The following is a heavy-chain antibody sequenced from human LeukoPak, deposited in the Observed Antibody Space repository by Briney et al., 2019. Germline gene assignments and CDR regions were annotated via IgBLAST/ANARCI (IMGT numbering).Heavy chain of an antibody. Sequence: PGGSLRHSCAASGFTVSSNYMSWVRQAPGKGLEWVSVIYSGGNTYYADSVKGRFTISRDNSKNTLYLQMNSLRAEDTAVYYCARVGGSSYNYWGQGTLVTVSS. CDR1: GFTVSSNY. J-gene: IGHJ4*02. V-gene: IGHV3-53*01. CDR2: IYSGGNT. D-gene: IGHD1-26*01. CDR3: ARVGGSSYNY.